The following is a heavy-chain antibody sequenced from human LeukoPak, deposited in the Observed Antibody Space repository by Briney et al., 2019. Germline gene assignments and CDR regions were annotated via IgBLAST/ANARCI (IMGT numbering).Heavy chain of an antibody. CDR1: GSSFTSYW. J-gene: IGHJ5*02. D-gene: IGHD6-19*01. CDR2: IYPGDSDT. V-gene: IGHV5-51*01. Sequence: GASLQISCQGSGSSFTSYWIGWVRPLPGKGLEWMGIIYPGDSDTRYSPSFQGQVTISADKSISTAYLQWSSLKASDTAMYYCARFQWLASNWFDPWGQGTLVTVSS. CDR3: ARFQWLASNWFDP.